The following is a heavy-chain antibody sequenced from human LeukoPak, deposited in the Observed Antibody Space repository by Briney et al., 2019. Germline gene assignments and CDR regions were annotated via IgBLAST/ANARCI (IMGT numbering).Heavy chain of an antibody. V-gene: IGHV5-51*01. Sequence: GESLKISCQASGYSFTSYWIGWVRQMPGKGLEWMGIIYPGDSDTRYRPSFQGQVTISADKSISAAYLQWSSLKASHTAMYYCAREQTVTGGNAFDIWGQGTMVTVSS. CDR1: GYSFTSYW. CDR3: AREQTVTGGNAFDI. J-gene: IGHJ3*02. CDR2: IYPGDSDT. D-gene: IGHD4-17*01.